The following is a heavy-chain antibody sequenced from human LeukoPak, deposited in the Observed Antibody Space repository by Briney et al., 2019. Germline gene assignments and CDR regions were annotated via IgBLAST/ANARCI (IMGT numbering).Heavy chain of an antibody. CDR1: GFTFSSYS. D-gene: IGHD6-19*01. V-gene: IGHV3-21*01. J-gene: IGHJ4*02. CDR2: ISSSSSSYI. CDR3: ARGLFTRSGGTSGWPKYYFDY. Sequence: PGGSLRLSCAASGFTFSSYSMNWVRQAPGKGLEWVSSISSSSSSYIYYADSVKGRFTISRDNAKNSLYLQMNSLRAEDTAVYYCARGLFTRSGGTSGWPKYYFDYWGQGTLVTVSS.